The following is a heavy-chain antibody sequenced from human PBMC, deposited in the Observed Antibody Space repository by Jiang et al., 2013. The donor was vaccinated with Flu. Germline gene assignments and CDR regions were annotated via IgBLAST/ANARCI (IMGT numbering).Heavy chain of an antibody. Sequence: SVKVSCKVSGYTLTELSMHWVRQAPGKGLEWMGGFDPEDGETIYAQKFQGRVTMTTDTSTSTAYMELRSLRSDDTAVYYCARDSTADDDAFDIWGQGTMVTVSS. V-gene: IGHV1-24*01. D-gene: IGHD3-3*02. CDR1: GYTLTELS. CDR2: FDPEDGET. CDR3: ARDSTADDDAFDI. J-gene: IGHJ3*02.